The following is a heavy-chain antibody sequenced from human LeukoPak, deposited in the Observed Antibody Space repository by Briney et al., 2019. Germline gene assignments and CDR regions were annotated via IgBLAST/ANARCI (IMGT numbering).Heavy chain of an antibody. J-gene: IGHJ4*02. CDR3: AKDLGGSYFYYFDY. CDR2: ISGSGGST. CDR1: GFIFSSYA. V-gene: IGHV3-23*01. Sequence: PGGSLRLSCAASGFIFSSYAMSRVRQAPGKGLEWVSAISGSGGSTYYADSVKGRFTISRDNSKNTLYLQMNSLRAEDTAVYYCAKDLGGSYFYYFDYWGQGTLVTVSS. D-gene: IGHD1-26*01.